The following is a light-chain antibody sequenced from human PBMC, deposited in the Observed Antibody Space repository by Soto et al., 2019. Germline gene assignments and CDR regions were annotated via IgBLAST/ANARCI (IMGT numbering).Light chain of an antibody. CDR2: EGS. CDR1: SSDVGSYNL. Sequence: SALTQPASVSGSPGQSITISCTGTSSDVGSYNLVSWYQQHPGKAPKLMIYEGSKRPSGVSNRFSGSKSGNTASLTISGLQAEDEADYYCCSYAGSSLSFGGGTQLTVL. CDR3: CSYAGSSLS. V-gene: IGLV2-23*01. J-gene: IGLJ2*01.